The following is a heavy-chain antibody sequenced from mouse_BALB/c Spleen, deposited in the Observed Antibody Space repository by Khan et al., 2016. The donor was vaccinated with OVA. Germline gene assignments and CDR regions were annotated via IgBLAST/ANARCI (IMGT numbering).Heavy chain of an antibody. V-gene: IGHV2-3*01. Sequence: QVQLKQSGLGLVAPSQSLSITCTVSGFSLTYYGVNWVRQPPGKGLEWLGVIWGDGTTNYHSGLKSRLSITKANSKSQVFLTLNSLQTADTATYYCASFTTATGNYYVMDYWGQGTSVTVSS. D-gene: IGHD1-2*01. CDR1: GFSLTYYG. CDR2: IWGDGTT. J-gene: IGHJ4*01. CDR3: ASFTTATGNYYVMDY.